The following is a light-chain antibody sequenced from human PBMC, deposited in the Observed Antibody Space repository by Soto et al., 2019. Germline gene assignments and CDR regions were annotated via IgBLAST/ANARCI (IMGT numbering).Light chain of an antibody. J-gene: IGKJ1*01. CDR1: QSISSW. Sequence: DIQMTQSPSTLSASVGDRVTITCRASQSISSWLAWYQQKPGKAPKLLIYKASSLESGVPSRFSGSGSGTEFTLTISSLQPDDFAPYYCQQYNTYSRTFDQGTKVEIK. V-gene: IGKV1-5*03. CDR3: QQYNTYSRT. CDR2: KAS.